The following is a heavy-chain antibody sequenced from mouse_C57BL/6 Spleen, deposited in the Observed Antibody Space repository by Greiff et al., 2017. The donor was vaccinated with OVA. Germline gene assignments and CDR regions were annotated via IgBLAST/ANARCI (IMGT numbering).Heavy chain of an antibody. CDR1: GYTFTDYN. CDR2: INPNNGGT. Sequence: EVQLQQSGPELVKPGASVKMSCKASGYTFTDYNMHWVKQSHGKSLEWIGYINPNNGGTSYNQKFKGKATLTVNKSSSTAYMELRSLTSEDSAVYYCARVLFYGSSPEAMDYWGQGTSVTVSS. D-gene: IGHD1-1*01. J-gene: IGHJ4*01. CDR3: ARVLFYGSSPEAMDY. V-gene: IGHV1-22*01.